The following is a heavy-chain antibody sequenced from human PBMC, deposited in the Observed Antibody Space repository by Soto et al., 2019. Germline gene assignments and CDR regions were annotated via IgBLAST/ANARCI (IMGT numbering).Heavy chain of an antibody. CDR3: VKFRGRAYYYCYMDV. V-gene: IGHV3-23*01. CDR1: GFTFSTYG. CDR2: YGGSGGST. Sequence: DVQLLESGGGLVQRGGSLRLSCAASGFTFSTYGMTWVRQAPGKGLEWVSYGGSGGSTYYAAYVKGRFTISRDNSKNTPDLQMNSLRAEDTAVYYCVKFRGRAYYYCYMDVWGNATTVTVSS. D-gene: IGHD3-16*01. J-gene: IGHJ6*03.